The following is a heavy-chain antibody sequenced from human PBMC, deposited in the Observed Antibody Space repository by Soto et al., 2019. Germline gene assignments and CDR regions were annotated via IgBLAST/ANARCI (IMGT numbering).Heavy chain of an antibody. Sequence: QVQLQQWGAGLLKPSETLSLTCAVYGGSFSGYYWSWIRQPPGKGLEWIGEINHSGSTNYNPSLKSRVTISVDTSKNQFSLKLSSVTAADTAVYYCARRSVSGWYRGLDYWGQGTLVTVSS. V-gene: IGHV4-34*01. J-gene: IGHJ4*02. D-gene: IGHD6-19*01. CDR2: INHSGST. CDR3: ARRSVSGWYRGLDY. CDR1: GGSFSGYY.